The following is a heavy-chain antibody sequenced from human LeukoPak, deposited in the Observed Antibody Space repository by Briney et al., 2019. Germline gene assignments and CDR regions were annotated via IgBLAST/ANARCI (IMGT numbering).Heavy chain of an antibody. Sequence: GGSLRLSCAASGFTFISYGMHWVRQAPGKGLEWVSAISGSGGSTYYADSVKGRFTISRDNSKNTLYLQMNSLRADDTAVYYCAKGPSSGSGYYWGQGTLVTVSS. CDR2: ISGSGGST. CDR1: GFTFISYG. V-gene: IGHV3-23*01. D-gene: IGHD3-22*01. CDR3: AKGPSSGSGYY. J-gene: IGHJ4*02.